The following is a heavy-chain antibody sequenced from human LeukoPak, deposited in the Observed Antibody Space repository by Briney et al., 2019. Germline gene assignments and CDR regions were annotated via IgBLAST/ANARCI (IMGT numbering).Heavy chain of an antibody. CDR1: GGSFSGYY. J-gene: IGHJ4*02. V-gene: IGHV4-34*01. Sequence: SETLSLTCAVYGGSFSGYYWSWIRQPPGKGLEWIGEINHSGSTNYNPSLKSRVTISVDTSKNQFSLKLSSVTAADTAVYYCARGSEYYDFWSGYSSPFDYWGQGTLVTVSS. D-gene: IGHD3-3*01. CDR3: ARGSEYYDFWSGYSSPFDY. CDR2: INHSGST.